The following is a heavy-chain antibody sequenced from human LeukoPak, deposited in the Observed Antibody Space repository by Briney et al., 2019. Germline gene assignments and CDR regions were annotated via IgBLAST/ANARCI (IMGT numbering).Heavy chain of an antibody. CDR2: ISSSSSYI. Sequence: SGGSLRLSCAASGFTFSSYSMNWVRQAPGKGLEWVSSISSSSSYIYYADSVKGRCTISRDNAKNSLYLQMNSLRAEDTAMYYCARVWFSGYYYYGMDVWGQGTTVTVSS. D-gene: IGHD3-10*01. J-gene: IGHJ6*02. CDR1: GFTFSSYS. V-gene: IGHV3-21*01. CDR3: ARVWFSGYYYYGMDV.